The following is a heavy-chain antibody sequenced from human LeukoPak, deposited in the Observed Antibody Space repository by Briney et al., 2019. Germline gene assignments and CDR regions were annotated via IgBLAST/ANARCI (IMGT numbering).Heavy chain of an antibody. CDR1: GFTFSSYS. CDR2: ISSSSSYI. Sequence: GSLRLSCAASGFTFSSYSMNWVRQAPGKGLEWVSSISSSSSYIYYAESVKGRFTISRDNAKNSLYLQMNSLRAEDTAVYYCVTAAGLGVYYFDYWGQGTLVTVSS. J-gene: IGHJ4*02. D-gene: IGHD6-13*01. V-gene: IGHV3-21*01. CDR3: VTAAGLGVYYFDY.